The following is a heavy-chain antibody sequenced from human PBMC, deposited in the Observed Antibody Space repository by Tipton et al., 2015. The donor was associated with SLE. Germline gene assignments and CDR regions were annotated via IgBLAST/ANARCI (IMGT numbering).Heavy chain of an antibody. J-gene: IGHJ4*02. CDR3: ARVNYGDYFDF. CDR1: GDSISSYY. CDR2: IYHTGST. Sequence: TLSLTCTVSGDSISSYYWGWIRQPPGKGLEWIGHIYHTGSTYYNPSLKGRVTISGDTSKNQFFLRLNSVTTADTAVYYCARVNYGDYFDFWGQGTLVTVSS. D-gene: IGHD4-17*01. V-gene: IGHV4-59*01.